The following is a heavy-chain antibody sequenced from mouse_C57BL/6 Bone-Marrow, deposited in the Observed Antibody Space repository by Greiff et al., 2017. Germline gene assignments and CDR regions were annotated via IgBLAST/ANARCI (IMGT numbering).Heavy chain of an antibody. D-gene: IGHD1-1*01. Sequence: EVQRVESGGGLVKPGGSLKLSCAASGFTFSDYGMHWVRQAPEKGLEWVAYISSGSSTIYYADTVNGRFTISRDNAKNTLFLQMTSLRSEDTAMYYCARDGKGRCAYWGQGTLVTVSA. V-gene: IGHV5-17*01. J-gene: IGHJ3*01. CDR2: ISSGSSTI. CDR1: GFTFSDYG. CDR3: ARDGKGRCAY.